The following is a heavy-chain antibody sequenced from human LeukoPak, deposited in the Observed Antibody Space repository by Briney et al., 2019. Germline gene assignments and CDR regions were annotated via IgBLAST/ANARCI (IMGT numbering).Heavy chain of an antibody. CDR3: ARAPSRGYLYYYYGMDV. J-gene: IGHJ6*02. CDR1: GGSISSYY. D-gene: IGHD5-18*01. V-gene: IGHV4-59*01. CDR2: IYYSGST. Sequence: PSETLSLTCTVSGGSISSYYWSWIRQPPGKGLEWIGYIYYSGSTNYNPSLKSRVTISVDTSKNQFSLKLSSVTAADTAVYYCARAPSRGYLYYYYGMDVWGQGTTVTVPS.